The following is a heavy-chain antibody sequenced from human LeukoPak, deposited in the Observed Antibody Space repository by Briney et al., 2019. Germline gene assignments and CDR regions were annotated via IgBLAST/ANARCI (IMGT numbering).Heavy chain of an antibody. CDR1: GGSISPYC. J-gene: IGHJ4*02. V-gene: IGHV4-59*01. D-gene: IGHD5-18*01. CDR3: ARIVPYNYGYIDY. Sequence: SQTLSLTGTVSGGSISPYCWSWIRQPPGKGLDWIGYIYYSGSTNYNPSLRSGVTISVDTSKNQVSLKLSSVTAADTAVYHCARIVPYNYGYIDYWGQGTLVTVSS. CDR2: IYYSGST.